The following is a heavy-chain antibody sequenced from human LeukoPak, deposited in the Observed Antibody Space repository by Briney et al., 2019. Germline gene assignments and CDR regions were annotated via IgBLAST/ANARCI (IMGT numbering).Heavy chain of an antibody. Sequence: ASVKVSCKASGYTFTSYGISWVRQAPGQGLEWMGWISAYNGNTNYAQKLQGRVTMTTDTSTSTAYMELRSLRSDDTAVYYCARDRLWIQLCLQWDWFDPWGQGTLVTVSS. D-gene: IGHD5-18*01. CDR2: ISAYNGNT. CDR1: GYTFTSYG. J-gene: IGHJ5*02. V-gene: IGHV1-18*01. CDR3: ARDRLWIQLCLQWDWFDP.